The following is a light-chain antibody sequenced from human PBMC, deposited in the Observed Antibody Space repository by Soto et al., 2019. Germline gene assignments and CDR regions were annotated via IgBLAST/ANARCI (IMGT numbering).Light chain of an antibody. CDR3: QQYYTTLT. J-gene: IGKJ4*01. CDR1: QSVLYSSDNKNY. Sequence: DIVMTQSPDSLAVSLVERATINCKSSQSVLYSSDNKNYLAWYQQKPGQPPKLLIYWASTRDSGVPDRFSGSGSGTDFTLTISSLQAEDVAVYFWQQYYTTLTFGGGTQVEIK. CDR2: WAS. V-gene: IGKV4-1*01.